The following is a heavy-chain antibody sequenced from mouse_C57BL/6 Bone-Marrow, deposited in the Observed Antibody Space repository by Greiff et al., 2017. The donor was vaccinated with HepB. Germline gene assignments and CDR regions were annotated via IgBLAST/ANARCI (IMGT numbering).Heavy chain of an antibody. V-gene: IGHV1-69*01. CDR2: IDPSDSYT. CDR3: AKDGYHWYFDV. J-gene: IGHJ1*03. Sequence: QVQLQQPGAELVMPGASVKLSCKASGYTFTSYWMHWVKQRPGQGLEWIGEIDPSDSYTNYNQKFKGKSTLTVDKSSRTAYMQLSSLTSEDSAVYYCAKDGYHWYFDVWGTGTTVTVSS. D-gene: IGHD2-3*01. CDR1: GYTFTSYW.